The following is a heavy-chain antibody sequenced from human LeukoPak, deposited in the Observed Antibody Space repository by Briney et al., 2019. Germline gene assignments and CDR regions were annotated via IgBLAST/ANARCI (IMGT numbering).Heavy chain of an antibody. D-gene: IGHD3-10*01. CDR2: IYYSGST. Sequence: SETLSLTCTVSGGSISRGTYYWGWIRQPPGKGLEWLGSIYYSGSTHHNPSLKSRGTISVDTSKNEFSLKLTSVTAADTAVYYCARHFRGYYYDAFDIWGQGTMVPVSS. V-gene: IGHV4-39*01. J-gene: IGHJ3*02. CDR3: ARHFRGYYYDAFDI. CDR1: GGSISRGTYY.